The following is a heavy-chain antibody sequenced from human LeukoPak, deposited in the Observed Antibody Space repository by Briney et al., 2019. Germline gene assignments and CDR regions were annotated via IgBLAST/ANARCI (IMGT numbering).Heavy chain of an antibody. D-gene: IGHD3-10*01. J-gene: IGHJ4*02. CDR2: ISSSGSTI. Sequence: GGSLRLSCVASGFTFSRYSLLWVRQAPGKGLQWLSYISSSGSTIYYADSVKGRFTISRDNAKNSLFLQMSSLRVDDTAVYYCARGSFYYYPSFWGQGTLVTVSS. CDR1: GFTFSRYS. V-gene: IGHV3-48*01. CDR3: ARGSFYYYPSF.